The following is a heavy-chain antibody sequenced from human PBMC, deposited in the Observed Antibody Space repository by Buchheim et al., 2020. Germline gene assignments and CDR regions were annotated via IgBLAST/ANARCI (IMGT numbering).Heavy chain of an antibody. CDR1: GFTFSSYE. Sequence: EVQLVESGGGLVQPGGSLRLSCAASGFTFSSYEMNWVRQAPGKGLEWVSYISSSGSTIYYADSVKGRFTISRDNAKNTMYPPMNSLIAEDTAVYYCARGSIDYGMDVWGQGTT. J-gene: IGHJ6*02. D-gene: IGHD2/OR15-2a*01. V-gene: IGHV3-48*03. CDR3: ARGSIDYGMDV. CDR2: ISSSGSTI.